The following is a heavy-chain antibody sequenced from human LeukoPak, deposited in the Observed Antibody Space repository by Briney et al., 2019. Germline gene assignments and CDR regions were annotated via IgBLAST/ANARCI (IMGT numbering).Heavy chain of an antibody. CDR3: ARETLSSIAARPVDY. CDR1: GGSFSGYY. Sequence: PSETLSLTCAVYGGSFSGYYWSWIRQPPGKGLEWIGEINHGGSTNYNPSLKSRVTISVDTSKNQFSLKLSSVTAADTAVYYCARETLSSIAARPVDYWGQGTLVTVSS. J-gene: IGHJ4*02. D-gene: IGHD6-6*01. CDR2: INHGGST. V-gene: IGHV4-34*01.